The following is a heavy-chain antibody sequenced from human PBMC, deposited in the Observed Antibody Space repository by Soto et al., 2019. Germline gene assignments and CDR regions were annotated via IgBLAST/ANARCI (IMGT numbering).Heavy chain of an antibody. Sequence: GGSLRLSCAASGFTFSNYSMNWVRQAPGKGLEWVSSISSSSSYIYYADSVKGRFTISRDNAKNSLYLQMNSLRAEDTAVYYCARAVTDSSSWSYYYYYGMDVWGQGTTVTVSS. CDR2: ISSSSSYI. CDR1: GFTFSNYS. D-gene: IGHD6-13*01. CDR3: ARAVTDSSSWSYYYYYGMDV. J-gene: IGHJ6*02. V-gene: IGHV3-21*01.